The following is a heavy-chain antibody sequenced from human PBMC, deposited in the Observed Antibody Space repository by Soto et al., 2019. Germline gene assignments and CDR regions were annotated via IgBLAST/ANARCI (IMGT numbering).Heavy chain of an antibody. CDR3: ARLEGLATISYYFDF. CDR2: IYYRGNT. J-gene: IGHJ4*02. CDR1: GDSINSDKYY. V-gene: IGHV4-39*01. Sequence: QLQESGPGLVKPSETLSLTCSVSGDSINSDKYYWGWIRQPPGKGLEWIGSIYYRGNTYYNPSLQTRVTISLDKSKSQLSLRLNSVTAADSAVYFCARLEGLATISYYFDFWGQGAQVTVSS. D-gene: IGHD3-9*01.